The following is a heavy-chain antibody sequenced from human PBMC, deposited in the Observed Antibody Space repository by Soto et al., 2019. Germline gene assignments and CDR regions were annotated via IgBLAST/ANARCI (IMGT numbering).Heavy chain of an antibody. V-gene: IGHV3-21*04. D-gene: IGHD3-22*01. CDR1: GFTFSSYS. CDR3: AKARYYDSTGYLYYFDY. Sequence: GSLRLSCAASGFTFSSYSMNWVRQAPGKGLEWVSSISSSSSYIYYADSVKGRFTISRDNAKNSLYLQMNSLRAEDTAVYYCAKARYYDSTGYLYYFDYWGQGTLVTVSS. J-gene: IGHJ4*02. CDR2: ISSSSSYI.